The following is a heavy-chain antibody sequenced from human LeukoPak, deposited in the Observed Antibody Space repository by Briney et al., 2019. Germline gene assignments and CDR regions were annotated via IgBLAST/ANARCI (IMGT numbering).Heavy chain of an antibody. CDR1: GGSFSGYY. Sequence: SETLSLTCAVYGGSFSGYYWSWIRQPPGKGLEWIGEINHSGSTNYNPSLKSRVTISVDTPKNQFSLKLSSVTAADTAVYYCARVGLVRLQGDYWGQGTLVTVSS. CDR2: INHSGST. J-gene: IGHJ4*02. D-gene: IGHD6-19*01. CDR3: ARVGLVRLQGDY. V-gene: IGHV4-34*01.